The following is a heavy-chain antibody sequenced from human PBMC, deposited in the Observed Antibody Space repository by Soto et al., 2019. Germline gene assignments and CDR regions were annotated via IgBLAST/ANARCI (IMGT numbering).Heavy chain of an antibody. D-gene: IGHD3-16*01. V-gene: IGHV3-53*01. CDR3: ARGGSLYYYYGIEI. CDR1: GFTVSSNY. CDR2: IESGGIT. Sequence: GGSLRLSCAASGFTVSSNYMTWVRQAPGKGLEWVSLIESGGITYYADSVRGRFTVSRDTSQNMLHLQMNTVRVEDTAVYYCARGGSLYYYYGIEIWGQGTTVTVS. J-gene: IGHJ6*02.